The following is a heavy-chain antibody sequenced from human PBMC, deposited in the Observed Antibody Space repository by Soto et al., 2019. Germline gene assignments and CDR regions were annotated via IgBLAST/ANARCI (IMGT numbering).Heavy chain of an antibody. J-gene: IGHJ5*02. Sequence: PGGSLRLSWAASGFTFSSYAMIWVRQAPGKGLEWVSAISGSGGSTYYADSVKGRFTISRDNSKNTLYLQMNSLRAEDTAVYYCAKPSIAARPGGWFDPWGQGTLVTVSS. D-gene: IGHD6-6*01. V-gene: IGHV3-23*01. CDR2: ISGSGGST. CDR3: AKPSIAARPGGWFDP. CDR1: GFTFSSYA.